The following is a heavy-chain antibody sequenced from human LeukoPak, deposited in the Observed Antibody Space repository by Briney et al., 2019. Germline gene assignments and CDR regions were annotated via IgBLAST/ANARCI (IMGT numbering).Heavy chain of an antibody. CDR1: GFTFSSYE. CDR3: ARGYSSGWGHFDY. D-gene: IGHD6-19*01. J-gene: IGHJ4*02. V-gene: IGHV3-48*03. CDR2: ISSSGSTI. Sequence: GGSLRLSCAASGFTFSSYEMSWVRQAPGKGLEWVSYISSSGSTIYYADSVKGRFTISRDNAKNSLYLQMNSLRAEDTAVYYCARGYSSGWGHFDYWGQGTLVTVSS.